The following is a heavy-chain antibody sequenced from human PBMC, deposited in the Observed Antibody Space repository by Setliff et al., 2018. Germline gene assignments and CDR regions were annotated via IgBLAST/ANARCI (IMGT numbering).Heavy chain of an antibody. CDR1: GGSFSNYY. CDR2: INHSGST. D-gene: IGHD2-15*01. CDR3: ARVFKVDCAGDSCDCYGARCYYFYMDV. V-gene: IGHV4-34*01. Sequence: SETLSLTCAVYGGSFSNYYWSWIRQPPGKGLEWIGEINHSGSTNYNPSLESRVTISVDTSKNQFSLRLSSVAAADTSVYYCARVFKVDCAGDSCDCYGARCYYFYMDVWGKGTTVTV. J-gene: IGHJ6*03.